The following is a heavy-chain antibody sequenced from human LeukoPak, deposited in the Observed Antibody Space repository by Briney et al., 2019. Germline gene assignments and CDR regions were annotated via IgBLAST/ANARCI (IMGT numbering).Heavy chain of an antibody. CDR1: GFTVSTYY. V-gene: IGHV3-48*03. Sequence: GGSLRLSCAASGFTVSTYYTSWVRQPPGKGLEWISYIGNSDGAIDYADSVKGRFIISRDNAKDSLYLQMNSLRVEDTAVYYCLRGDRRDYWGQGTLVTVSS. J-gene: IGHJ4*02. CDR2: IGNSDGAI. CDR3: LRGDRRDY.